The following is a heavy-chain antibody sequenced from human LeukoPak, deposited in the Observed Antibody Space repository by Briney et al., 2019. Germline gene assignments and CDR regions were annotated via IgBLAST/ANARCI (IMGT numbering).Heavy chain of an antibody. J-gene: IGHJ4*02. Sequence: GGSLRLSCAASEFTFSSHEMNWVRQAPGRGLEWVSYISSDGYSTHYADSVKGRFTISRDNSKNSLYLQMNSLRTEDTALYYCAKENSHSLLDYWGQGTLVTVSS. CDR3: AKENSHSLLDY. V-gene: IGHV3-48*03. D-gene: IGHD1/OR15-1a*01. CDR2: ISSDGYST. CDR1: EFTFSSHE.